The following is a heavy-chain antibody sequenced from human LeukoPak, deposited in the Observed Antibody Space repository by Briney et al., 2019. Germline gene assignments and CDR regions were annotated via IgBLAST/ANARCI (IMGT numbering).Heavy chain of an antibody. CDR2: ISSSGGTM. CDR3: ARVRGSYSVDY. V-gene: IGHV3-48*04. CDR1: GFTFSSYA. Sequence: GGSLRLSCAASGFTFSSYAMSWVRQAPGKGLEWVSYISSSGGTMYYADSVKGRFTISRDNAKNSLYLQMNSLRAEDTAVYYCARVRGSYSVDYWGQGTLVTVSS. D-gene: IGHD1-26*01. J-gene: IGHJ4*02.